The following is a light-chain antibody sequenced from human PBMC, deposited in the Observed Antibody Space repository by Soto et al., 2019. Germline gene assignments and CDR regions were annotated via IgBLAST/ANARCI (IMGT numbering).Light chain of an antibody. J-gene: IGLJ2*01. CDR3: CSYAGSSTVV. Sequence: QSALTQPPSASGTPGQRVTISCSGSSSNIGSNTVNWYQQLPGTAPKLLIYSNNQRPSGVPDRFSGSKSGTSASLAISGLQAEDEADYYCCSYAGSSTVVFGGGTKVTVL. CDR2: SNN. CDR1: SSNIGSNT. V-gene: IGLV1-44*01.